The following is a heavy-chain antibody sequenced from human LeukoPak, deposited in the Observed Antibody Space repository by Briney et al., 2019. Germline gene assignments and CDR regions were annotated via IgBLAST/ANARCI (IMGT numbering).Heavy chain of an antibody. V-gene: IGHV1-69*05. D-gene: IGHD3-10*01. CDR3: ARAGITMVRGVLTYNWFDP. J-gene: IGHJ5*02. Sequence: ASVKVSCKASGGTFSSYAISWVRQAPGQGLEWMGGIIPIFSTANYAQKFQGRVTITTDESTSTAYMELSSLRSEDTAVYYCARAGITMVRGVLTYNWFDPWGQGTLVTVSS. CDR2: IIPIFSTA. CDR1: GGTFSSYA.